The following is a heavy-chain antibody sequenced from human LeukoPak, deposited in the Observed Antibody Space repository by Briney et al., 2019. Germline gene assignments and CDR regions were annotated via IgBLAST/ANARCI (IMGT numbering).Heavy chain of an antibody. V-gene: IGHV3-11*06. CDR3: ARVASITMICDF. CDR1: GFIFGSYW. J-gene: IGHJ4*02. Sequence: GGSLRLSCAASGFIFGSYWMSWIRQAPGKGLEWVSYISTSGRYTNYTDSVKGRFTISRDNAKNSLFLQMNSLRAEDTAVYYCARVASITMICDFWGQGTPVTVSS. D-gene: IGHD3-22*01. CDR2: ISTSGRYT.